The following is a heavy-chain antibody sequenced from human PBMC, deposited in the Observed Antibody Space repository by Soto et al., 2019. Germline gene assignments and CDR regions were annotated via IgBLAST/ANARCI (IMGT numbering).Heavy chain of an antibody. Sequence: SETLSLTCTVSGGSISSYYGSWIRQPAGKGLEWIGRIYTSGSTNYNPSLKSRVTMSVGTSKNQFSLELSSVTAADTAVYYCARAPIRYCSSTSCYTPWGMDVWGQGTTVTVSS. CDR1: GGSISSYY. J-gene: IGHJ6*02. CDR3: ARAPIRYCSSTSCYTPWGMDV. V-gene: IGHV4-4*07. D-gene: IGHD2-2*02. CDR2: IYTSGST.